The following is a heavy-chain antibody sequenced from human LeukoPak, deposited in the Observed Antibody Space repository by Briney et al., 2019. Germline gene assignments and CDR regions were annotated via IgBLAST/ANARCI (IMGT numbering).Heavy chain of an antibody. D-gene: IGHD1-26*01. CDR2: ISSNRGST. V-gene: IGHV3-64*01. J-gene: IGHJ6*02. CDR1: GFTFSSYA. CDR3: ARDLIDRSVGYYYYYGMDV. Sequence: GGSLRLSCAASGFTFSSYAMHWVRQAPGKGLEYVSAISSNRGSTYYANSVKGRFTISRDNSKNTLYLQMGSLRAEDMAVYYCARDLIDRSVGYYYYYGMDVWGQGTTATVSS.